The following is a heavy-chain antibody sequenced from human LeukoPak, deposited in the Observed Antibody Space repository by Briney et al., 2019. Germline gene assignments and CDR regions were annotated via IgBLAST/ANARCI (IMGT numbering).Heavy chain of an antibody. Sequence: HPGGSLRLSCAASGFTFSSYGMHWVRQAPGKGLEWVAVISYDGSNKYYADSVKGRFTISRDNSKSTLYLQMNSLRAEDTAVYYCGTVPPSEGVAGKGSFDYWGQGTLVTVSS. CDR2: ISYDGSNK. CDR1: GFTFSSYG. D-gene: IGHD6-19*01. CDR3: GTVPPSEGVAGKGSFDY. V-gene: IGHV3-30*03. J-gene: IGHJ4*02.